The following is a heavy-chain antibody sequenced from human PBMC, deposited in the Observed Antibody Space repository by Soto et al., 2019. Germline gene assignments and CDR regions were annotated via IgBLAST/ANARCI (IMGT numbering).Heavy chain of an antibody. Sequence: QAQLQESGPGLVMPSQTLSLTCTVSGDSIRRSPYYWSWIRQHPGKGLEWIGYIYYSGTTYYNPSLKSRLTISVDTSKNQFYLKLSSVTAADTAVYYCARTRIATAGTDFDYWGQGTLVSVSS. CDR1: GDSIRRSPYY. V-gene: IGHV4-31*03. J-gene: IGHJ4*01. D-gene: IGHD6-13*01. CDR3: ARTRIATAGTDFDY. CDR2: IYYSGTT.